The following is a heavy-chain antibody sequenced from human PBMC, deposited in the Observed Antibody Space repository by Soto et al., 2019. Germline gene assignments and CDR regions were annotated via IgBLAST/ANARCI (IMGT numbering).Heavy chain of an antibody. Sequence: PSETLSLTCTVSGGSISSYYWSWIRQPPGKGLEWIGYIYYSGSTNYNPSLKSRVTISVDTSKNQFSLKLSSVTAADTAVYYCARDLYYGSGSYSFYYGMDVWGQGTTVT. CDR3: ARDLYYGSGSYSFYYGMDV. D-gene: IGHD3-10*01. CDR2: IYYSGST. V-gene: IGHV4-59*01. J-gene: IGHJ6*02. CDR1: GGSISSYY.